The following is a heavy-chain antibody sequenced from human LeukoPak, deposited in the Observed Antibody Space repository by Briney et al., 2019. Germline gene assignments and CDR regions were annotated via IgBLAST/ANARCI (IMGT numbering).Heavy chain of an antibody. D-gene: IGHD5-24*01. CDR3: TRRNTPDASIHL. CDR1: GGSISGHW. CDR2: ILYSGSV. V-gene: IGHV4-59*11. J-gene: IGHJ5*02. Sequence: SETLSLTSSVSGGSISGHWWTWVRQPPGEGLEWVGDILYSGSVNYNPSLTSRLSLQVDKPTNQFSLKLNSVTAADTAMYNCTRRNTPDASIHLWGQGILVIASS.